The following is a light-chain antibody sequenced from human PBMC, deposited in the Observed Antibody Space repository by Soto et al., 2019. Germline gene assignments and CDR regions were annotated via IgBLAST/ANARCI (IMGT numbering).Light chain of an antibody. CDR2: TSS. CDR3: QKHNGAPLT. V-gene: IGKV1-27*01. CDR1: QGIGDY. J-gene: IGKJ4*01. Sequence: DIQMTQSPSSLSASVGDRVTITCLASQGIGDYLSWYQQKPGKVPKLLIYTSSTLQSGVPSRFSGSGSGTDFTLTISSLQPEDVATYYCQKHNGAPLTFGGGTKVDIK.